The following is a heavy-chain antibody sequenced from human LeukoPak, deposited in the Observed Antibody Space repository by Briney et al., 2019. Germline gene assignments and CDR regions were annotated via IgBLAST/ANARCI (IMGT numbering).Heavy chain of an antibody. J-gene: IGHJ4*02. CDR1: GGSISSYY. V-gene: IGHV4-4*07. CDR2: IYTSGST. Sequence: SETLSLTCTVSGGSISSYYWSWIRQPAGKGLEWIGRIYTSGSTNYNPSLKSRVTISVDTSKNQFSLKLSSVTAADTAVYYCARGGYYDSSGYYYGWYFDYWGQGTLVTVSS. D-gene: IGHD3-22*01. CDR3: ARGGYYDSSGYYYGWYFDY.